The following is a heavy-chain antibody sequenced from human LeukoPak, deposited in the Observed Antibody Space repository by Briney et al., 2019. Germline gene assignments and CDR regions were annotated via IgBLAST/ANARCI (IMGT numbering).Heavy chain of an antibody. D-gene: IGHD1-1*01. V-gene: IGHV3-23*01. CDR2: ITGSGGGT. J-gene: IGHJ6*01. Sequence: PAGSLTLSCAASGFTFSSFAMSWLRQTPGLGREGVIDITGSGGGTAHEVSGKGRITISRDNSKFSLYLQIHRPTATATAIYYCAKDEYNTGRNWDVWGRGTAVSVSS. CDR1: GFTFSSFA. CDR3: AKDEYNTGRNWDV.